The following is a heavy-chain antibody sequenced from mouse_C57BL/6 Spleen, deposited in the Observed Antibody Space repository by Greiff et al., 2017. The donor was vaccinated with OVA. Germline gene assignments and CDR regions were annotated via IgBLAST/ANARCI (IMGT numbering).Heavy chain of an antibody. J-gene: IGHJ4*01. CDR3: ARTFYSNFYYAMDD. V-gene: IGHV1-64*01. Sequence: QVQLQQPGAELVKPGASVKLSCKASGYTFTSYWMHWVKQRPGQGLEWIGMIHPNSGSTNYNEKFKSKATLTVDKSSSTAYMQLSSLTSEDSAVYYCARTFYSNFYYAMDDWGQGTSVTVSS. CDR1: GYTFTSYW. D-gene: IGHD2-5*01. CDR2: IHPNSGST.